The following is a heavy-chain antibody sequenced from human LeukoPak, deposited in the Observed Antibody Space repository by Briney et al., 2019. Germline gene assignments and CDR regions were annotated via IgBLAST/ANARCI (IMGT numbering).Heavy chain of an antibody. J-gene: IGHJ4*02. Sequence: GGSLRLSCAASGFLLNSYWMSWVRQAPGKGLEWVANIKRDGSVKNYVDSVKGRFTISRDNAENSLFLQMNSLRVEDTAVYYCVRDFSSSWTPLFDYWGQGTLVTVSS. V-gene: IGHV3-7*01. CDR3: VRDFSSSWTPLFDY. CDR2: IKRDGSVK. CDR1: GFLLNSYW. D-gene: IGHD6-13*01.